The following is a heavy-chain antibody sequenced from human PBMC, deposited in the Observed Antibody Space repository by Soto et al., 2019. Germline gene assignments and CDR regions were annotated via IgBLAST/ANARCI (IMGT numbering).Heavy chain of an antibody. V-gene: IGHV1-3*01. CDR2: INAGNGNT. D-gene: IGHD3-3*01. J-gene: IGHJ3*02. CDR3: ARDKMVTIFGVSDAFDI. CDR1: GYTFTSYA. Sequence: ASVKVSCKASGYTFTSYAMHWVRQAPGQRLEWMGWINAGNGNTKYSQKFQGRVTITRDTSASTAYMELSSLRSEDTAVYYCARDKMVTIFGVSDAFDIWGQGTMVTVSS.